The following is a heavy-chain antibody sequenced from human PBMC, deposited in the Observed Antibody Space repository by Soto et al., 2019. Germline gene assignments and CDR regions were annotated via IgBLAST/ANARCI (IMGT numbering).Heavy chain of an antibody. D-gene: IGHD3-3*01. V-gene: IGHV1-69*06. CDR2: IIPIYDSP. J-gene: IGHJ4*02. Sequence: QVQLLQSGAEVKKPGSSVKVSCKASGATFSSFAFSWVRQAPGQGLEWMGVIIPIYDSPSYAQGSHNRVTITADRSTSTAHLELNGLTSEDTAVYYCAASTFLSGVSGYFHLDFWGQGTLVTVSS. CDR3: AASTFLSGVSGYFHLDF. CDR1: GATFSSFA.